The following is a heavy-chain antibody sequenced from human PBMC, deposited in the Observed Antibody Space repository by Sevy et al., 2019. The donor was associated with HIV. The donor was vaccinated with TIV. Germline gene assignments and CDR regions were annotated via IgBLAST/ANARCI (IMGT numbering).Heavy chain of an antibody. CDR1: GFTFSNFW. J-gene: IGHJ1*01. D-gene: IGHD2-15*01. CDR3: ARVYRVDAEYFQH. Sequence: GGSLRLSCAASGFTFSNFWMSWVRQAPGKGLEWVANIKQDGSEKYYVDSVKGRFTISRDNAKNSLYLQMNSLRAEDTAVYYCARVYRVDAEYFQHWGQGTLVTVSS. V-gene: IGHV3-7*01. CDR2: IKQDGSEK.